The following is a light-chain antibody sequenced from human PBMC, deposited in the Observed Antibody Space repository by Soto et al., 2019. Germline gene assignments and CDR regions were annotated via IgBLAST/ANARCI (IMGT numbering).Light chain of an antibody. J-gene: IGKJ1*01. Sequence: EIVLTQSPGTLSLSPGERATLSCRASQSVSSSYLAWYQQKPGQPPRLLIYDASNRATGIPARFSGSGSGTDFTLTISSLEPEDFAVYYCQRRSNWSTTFGQGTKVDIK. CDR1: QSVSSSY. V-gene: IGKV3D-20*02. CDR2: DAS. CDR3: QRRSNWSTT.